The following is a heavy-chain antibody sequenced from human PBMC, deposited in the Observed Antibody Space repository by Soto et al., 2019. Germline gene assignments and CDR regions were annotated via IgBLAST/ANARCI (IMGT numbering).Heavy chain of an antibody. CDR1: GFTFSDYY. D-gene: IGHD2-15*01. CDR2: ISSSGSTI. CDR3: ARQGLPRAVVYPVLAATPADY. V-gene: IGHV3-11*01. J-gene: IGHJ4*02. Sequence: VQLVESGGGLVKPGGSLRLSCAASGFTFSDYYMSWIRQAPGKGLEWVSYISSSGSTIYYADSVKGRFTISRDNAKNSLDLQMNSLRAEDTAVYYYARQGLPRAVVYPVLAATPADYWGQGALVTVSS.